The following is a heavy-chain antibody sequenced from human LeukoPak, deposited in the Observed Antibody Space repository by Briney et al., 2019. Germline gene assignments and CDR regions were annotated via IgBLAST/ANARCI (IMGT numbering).Heavy chain of an antibody. V-gene: IGHV1-69*13. CDR2: IIPSFGTA. D-gene: IGHD6-6*01. Sequence: SVKVSCKASGGTFTSYAISWVRQAPGQGLEWMGWIIPSFGTANYAQKFQGRVTITADESTGTAYMELSSLRSEDTAVYYCARGGSSSSVDYWGQGTLVTVSS. CDR3: ARGGSSSSVDY. J-gene: IGHJ4*02. CDR1: GGTFTSYA.